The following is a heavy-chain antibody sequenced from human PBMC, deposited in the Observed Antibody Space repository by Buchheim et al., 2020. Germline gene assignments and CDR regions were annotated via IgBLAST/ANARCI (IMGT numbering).Heavy chain of an antibody. J-gene: IGHJ3*01. V-gene: IGHV4-31*03. D-gene: IGHD3-10*01. Sequence: QVQLQESGPGLVKPSQTLSLTCTVSGASISSGGYYWSWIRQLPGKGLEWIGYIYYSGSTYFNPSLKSRVTMSVDTSKNQFSLKLSSVTAADTAVDYCARGNAPMGAFDLWGQGT. CDR3: ARGNAPMGAFDL. CDR2: IYYSGST. CDR1: GASISSGGYY.